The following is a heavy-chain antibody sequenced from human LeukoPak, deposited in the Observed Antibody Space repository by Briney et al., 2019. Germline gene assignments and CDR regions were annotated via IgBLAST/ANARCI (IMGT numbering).Heavy chain of an antibody. D-gene: IGHD4-23*01. CDR1: GFTFSSYN. CDR2: ISSSSSTM. J-gene: IGHJ3*02. Sequence: TGGSLRLSCAVSGFTFSSYNMNWVRQAPGRGLEWVSYISSSSSTMYYADSVKGRFTISRDNAKNSPYLQMNSLRAEDTAVYYCASGWEMTTVIKAFDIWGQGTMVIVSS. CDR3: ASGWEMTTVIKAFDI. V-gene: IGHV3-48*01.